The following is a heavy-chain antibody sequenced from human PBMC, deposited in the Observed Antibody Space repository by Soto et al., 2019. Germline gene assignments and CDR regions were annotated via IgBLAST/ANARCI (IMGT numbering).Heavy chain of an antibody. J-gene: IGHJ6*02. V-gene: IGHV3-23*01. D-gene: IGHD6-6*01. CDR1: GFTFSSYA. CDR2: ISGSGGST. CDR3: AKDSSRGYYYGMDV. Sequence: EVQLLESGGGLVQPGGSLRLSCAASGFTFSSYAMSWVRQAPGKGREWVSAISGSGGSTYYADSVKGRFTFTRDNSKNTLYLQMNSLRAEDTAVYYCAKDSSRGYYYGMDVWGHGTTVTVSS.